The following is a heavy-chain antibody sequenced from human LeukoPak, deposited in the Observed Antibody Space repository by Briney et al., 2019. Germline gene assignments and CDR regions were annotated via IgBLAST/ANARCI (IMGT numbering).Heavy chain of an antibody. V-gene: IGHV4-34*01. J-gene: IGHJ6*02. Sequence: SETLSLTWAVYGGSFSGYYWSWIRQPPEKGLEWIGEINHSGSTNYNPSLKSRVTISVDTSKNQFSLKLSSVTAADTAVYYCARGDHDFWSGYYMGSGMDVWGQGTTVTVSS. CDR1: GGSFSGYY. CDR2: INHSGST. CDR3: ARGDHDFWSGYYMGSGMDV. D-gene: IGHD3-3*01.